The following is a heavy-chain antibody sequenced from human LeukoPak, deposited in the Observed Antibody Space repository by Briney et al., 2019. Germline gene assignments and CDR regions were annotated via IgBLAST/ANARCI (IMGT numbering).Heavy chain of an antibody. Sequence: ASVKVSCKASGYTFIDSYIHWMRQAPGQGLEWMGWINPDSGDPNYAQKFQGRVTMTRDTSITTAYMELSGLTSDDTAVYYCVRGGKYCYGNGVSCPQFSPPFTYWGQGVLITVSS. V-gene: IGHV1-2*02. J-gene: IGHJ4*02. CDR2: INPDSGDP. CDR3: VRGGKYCYGNGVSCPQFSPPFTY. D-gene: IGHD2-8*01. CDR1: GYTFIDSY.